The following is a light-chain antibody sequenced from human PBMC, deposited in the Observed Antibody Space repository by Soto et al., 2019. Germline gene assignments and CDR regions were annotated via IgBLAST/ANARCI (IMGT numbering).Light chain of an antibody. J-gene: IGLJ1*01. CDR1: SSDIGGYNY. Sequence: HSALTQPGSVSGSPGQSITISCTGTSSDIGGYNYVSWYQQHPGKALKLMIYEVTNRPSGVSTRFSGSKSGNTASLTISGLQAEDDADYYCCSFTSGNTAYVFGTGTKLTVL. CDR2: EVT. V-gene: IGLV2-14*01. CDR3: CSFTSGNTAYV.